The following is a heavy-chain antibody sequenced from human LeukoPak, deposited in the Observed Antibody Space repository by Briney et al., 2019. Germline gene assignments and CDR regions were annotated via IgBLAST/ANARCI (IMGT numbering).Heavy chain of an antibody. CDR2: IFYSGGT. Sequence: SETLSLTCTVSGGSMSRYYWSWIRQPPGKGLEWIGYIFYSGGTSYNPSLKSRVTISVDTSQNQFSLKLTSVTAADTAEYYCARLGFSNSGSYLAPSDYWGQGTLVTVSS. CDR1: GGSMSRYY. CDR3: ARLGFSNSGSYLAPSDY. D-gene: IGHD1-26*01. J-gene: IGHJ4*02. V-gene: IGHV4-59*08.